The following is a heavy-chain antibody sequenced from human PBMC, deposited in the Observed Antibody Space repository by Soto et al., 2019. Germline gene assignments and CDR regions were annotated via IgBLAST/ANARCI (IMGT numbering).Heavy chain of an antibody. V-gene: IGHV4-61*01. CDR3: GRARSDSAGSSIGRRLDV. J-gene: IGHJ6*02. D-gene: IGHD3-10*01. CDR2: IFFTGGT. CDR1: CAYVTFGHHY. Sequence: QVQLQEWVPGLVKPSGTLSLICIVSCAYVTFGHHYCSWIWHPPGKALEWIGHIFFTGGTNYSPSRKIRVTMSVVSSKSQFALNLTSVTAADSAIYYCGRARSDSAGSSIGRRLDVWGQGTTVTISS.